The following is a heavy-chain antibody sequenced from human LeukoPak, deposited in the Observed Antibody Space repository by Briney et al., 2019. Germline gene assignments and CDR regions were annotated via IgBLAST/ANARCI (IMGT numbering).Heavy chain of an antibody. J-gene: IGHJ4*02. V-gene: IGHV3-20*04. Sequence: GGSLRLSCAASGFTFSDYGMSWARQTPGKGLEWVAGINWNGGSTGYAVSVRGRLVISRDDANNFLHLHMNSLRAEDTAFYYCVRSFNTYGYPTGYWGQGTLVTVSS. CDR2: INWNGGST. CDR3: VRSFNTYGYPTGY. CDR1: GFTFSDYG. D-gene: IGHD5-18*01.